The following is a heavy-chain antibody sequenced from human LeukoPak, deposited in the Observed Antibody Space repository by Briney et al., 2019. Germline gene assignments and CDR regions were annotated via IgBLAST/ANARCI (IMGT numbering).Heavy chain of an antibody. Sequence: PSETLSLTCAVYGGSFSGYYWSWIRQPPGKGLEWIGEINHSGSTNYNPSLKGRVTILVDTSKNQFSLKLSSVTAADTAVYYCARAGTRRDIAGATRAVKYWGQGTLVTVSS. J-gene: IGHJ4*02. CDR1: GGSFSGYY. CDR2: INHSGST. V-gene: IGHV4-34*01. CDR3: ARAGTRRDIAGATRAVKY. D-gene: IGHD1-26*01.